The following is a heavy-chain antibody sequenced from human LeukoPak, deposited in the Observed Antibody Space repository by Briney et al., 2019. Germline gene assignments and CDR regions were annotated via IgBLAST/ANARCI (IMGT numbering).Heavy chain of an antibody. V-gene: IGHV3-7*01. CDR1: GFTFSRYW. D-gene: IGHD3-16*01. CDR3: ERIQVGGPPLDVFDI. J-gene: IGHJ3*02. CDR2: IKEDGSDK. Sequence: HPGGSLRLSCAASGFTFSRYWMSWVRQAPGKGLEWVANIKEDGSDKNYADSVKGRFTISRDNAKNSLYLQMSRLRADDTAVYYWERIQVGGPPLDVFDIWGQGKIFTVSS.